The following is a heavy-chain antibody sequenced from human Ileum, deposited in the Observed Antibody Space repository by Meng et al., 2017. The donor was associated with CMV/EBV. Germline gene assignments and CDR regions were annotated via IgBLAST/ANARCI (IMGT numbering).Heavy chain of an antibody. D-gene: IGHD6-13*01. CDR1: DDSMSRNC. V-gene: IGHV4-59*07. J-gene: IGHJ1*01. CDR2: MCYDGMT. Sequence: QVQLHDSGPGLHKPSDTLSLTCAVSDDSMSRNCWSWIRQPPGKGLEWIGYMCYDGMTNYNPSLKSRITISGDTSKNQFSLQVTSVTAADTAMYYCALRGLAAGTLQQWGQGTLVTVSS. CDR3: ALRGLAAGTLQQ.